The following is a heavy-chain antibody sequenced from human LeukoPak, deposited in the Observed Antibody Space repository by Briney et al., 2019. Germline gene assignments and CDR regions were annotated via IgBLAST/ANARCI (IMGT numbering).Heavy chain of an antibody. CDR1: VYTFTGYY. CDR2: INPNSGGT. V-gene: IGHV1-2*02. J-gene: IGHJ3*02. D-gene: IGHD1-26*01. CDR3: ASGSYARDAFDI. Sequence: ASVKVSCKSSVYTFTGYYMHWVRQSPGQGLEWVGWINPNSGGTNYAQKFQGRVTMTRDTSISTAYMELSRLRSDDTAVYYCASGSYARDAFDIWGQGTMVTVSS.